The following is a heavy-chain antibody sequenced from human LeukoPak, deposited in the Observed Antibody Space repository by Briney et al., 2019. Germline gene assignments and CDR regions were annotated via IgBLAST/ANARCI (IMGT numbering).Heavy chain of an antibody. CDR3: ARVPITGTLYYCYYGMDV. J-gene: IGHJ6*02. V-gene: IGHV4-34*01. CDR1: GGSFSGYY. CDR2: INHSGST. Sequence: SETLSLTCAVYGGSFSGYYWSWIRQPPGKGLEWIGEINHSGSTNYNPSLKSRVTISVDTSKNQFSLKLSSVTAADTAVYYCARVPITGTLYYCYYGMDVWGQGTTVTVSS. D-gene: IGHD1-20*01.